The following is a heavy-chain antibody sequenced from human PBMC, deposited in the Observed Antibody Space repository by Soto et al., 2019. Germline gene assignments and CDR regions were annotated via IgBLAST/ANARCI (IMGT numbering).Heavy chain of an antibody. Sequence: QVQLQESGPGLVKPSQTLSLTCTVSGGSISSGGYYWSWIRQHPGKGLEWIGYIYYSGSSYYNPSLKSRVTLSVDTSKNQFSLKLSSVTAADTAVYYCARDRCSSTSCYVGLDAFDIWGQGTMVTVSS. V-gene: IGHV4-31*03. CDR3: ARDRCSSTSCYVGLDAFDI. CDR2: IYYSGSS. D-gene: IGHD2-2*01. J-gene: IGHJ3*02. CDR1: GGSISSGGYY.